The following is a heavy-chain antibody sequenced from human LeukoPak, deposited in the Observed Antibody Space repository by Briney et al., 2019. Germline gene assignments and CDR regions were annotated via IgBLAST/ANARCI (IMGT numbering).Heavy chain of an antibody. Sequence: KVSCKTSGGTFNNSAISWVRQAPGQGLEWLGGIMPLFGTAVYAQKFQGRVTITKEESTRTVYLELTSLTSDDTAVYYCARDVHGDYGSGWFDPWGQGTLVSVSS. CDR3: ARDVHGDYGSGWFDP. D-gene: IGHD4-17*01. V-gene: IGHV1-69*05. CDR2: IMPLFGTA. J-gene: IGHJ5*02. CDR1: GGTFNNSA.